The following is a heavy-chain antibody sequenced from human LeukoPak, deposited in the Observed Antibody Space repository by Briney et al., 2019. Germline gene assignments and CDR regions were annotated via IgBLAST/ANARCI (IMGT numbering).Heavy chain of an antibody. Sequence: ASVKVSCTASVYTLTNDDIHSGRQAPGHGLEWMGWINSNRDGTNYTQKFQGRVTMTRDTSISTAYMELRSVRSDGTAMYYCASDHGDDAFDIWGPGTMVTVSS. J-gene: IGHJ3*02. CDR1: VYTLTNDD. CDR2: INSNRDGT. D-gene: IGHD3-3*01. CDR3: ASDHGDDAFDI. V-gene: IGHV1-2*02.